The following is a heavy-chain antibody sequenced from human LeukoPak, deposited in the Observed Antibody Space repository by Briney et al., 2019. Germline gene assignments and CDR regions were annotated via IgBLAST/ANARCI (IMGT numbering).Heavy chain of an antibody. CDR1: GFTVSSNY. V-gene: IGHV3-66*01. D-gene: IGHD5-12*01. Sequence: GGSLRLSCAASGFTVSSNYMSWVRQAPGKGLEWVSVIYSGGSTYYADSVKGRFTISRDNSKNTLYLQMNSLRAEDTAVYYCARDVYGGYDPQVSDYWGQGTLVTVSS. CDR2: IYSGGST. CDR3: ARDVYGGYDPQVSDY. J-gene: IGHJ4*02.